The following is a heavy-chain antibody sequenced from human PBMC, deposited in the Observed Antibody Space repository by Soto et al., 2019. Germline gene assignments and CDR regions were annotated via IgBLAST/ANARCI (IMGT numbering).Heavy chain of an antibody. V-gene: IGHV3-53*05. J-gene: IGHJ5*01. CDR1: GFTVSSHY. CDR2: NYSSGMT. Sequence: PGGSLRLSCAASGFTVSSHYISWVRQAPAKKQERVTVNYSSGMTYYADSMKGRFTISRDDSKNTVHLQGSSFTSEDTAVYYCARISVSWFDSWGEGSLVTVSS. CDR3: ARISVSWFDS.